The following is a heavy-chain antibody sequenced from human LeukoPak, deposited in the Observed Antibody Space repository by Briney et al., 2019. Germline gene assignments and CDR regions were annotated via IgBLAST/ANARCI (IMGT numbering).Heavy chain of an antibody. Sequence: GGSHTLSCAASGFTFSSYWMSWVRQAPGKGLEWVANIKQDGSEKYYVDSVKGRFTISRDNAKNSLYLQMNSLRAEDTAVYYCARGANWLYSNYYHYMDVWGKGTSATVSS. J-gene: IGHJ6*03. CDR1: GFTFSSYW. CDR3: ARGANWLYSNYYHYMDV. D-gene: IGHD4-11*01. CDR2: IKQDGSEK. V-gene: IGHV3-7*01.